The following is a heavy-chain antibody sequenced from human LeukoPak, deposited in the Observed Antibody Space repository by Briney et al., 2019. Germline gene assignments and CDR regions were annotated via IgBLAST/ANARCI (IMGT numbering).Heavy chain of an antibody. D-gene: IGHD6-19*01. CDR3: ARSIAVPGNDLDF. Sequence: ASVKVSCKASGYTFTSYGISWVRQAPGQGLEWMGGISVYNGNTNYAQKLQGRVTMTTDTSTNTGFMELRSLRSVDTAVYYCARSIAVPGNDLDFWGQGTPVTVSS. CDR1: GYTFTSYG. J-gene: IGHJ4*02. V-gene: IGHV1-18*01. CDR2: ISVYNGNT.